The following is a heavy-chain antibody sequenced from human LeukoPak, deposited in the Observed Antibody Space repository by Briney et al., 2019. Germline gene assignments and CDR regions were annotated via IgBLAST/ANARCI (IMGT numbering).Heavy chain of an antibody. J-gene: IGHJ4*02. CDR2: IHYSGST. CDR1: GGSVSSGNYY. CDR3: ARTGVYDILTGPDY. D-gene: IGHD3-9*01. V-gene: IGHV4-61*01. Sequence: PSETLSLTCTVSGGSVSSGNYYWSWVRQPPGKGLQWIGYIHYSGSTNSNPSLKSRVTISLDTSKNQFSLNLNSVTAADTAVYYCARTGVYDILTGPDYWGQGTLVTVSS.